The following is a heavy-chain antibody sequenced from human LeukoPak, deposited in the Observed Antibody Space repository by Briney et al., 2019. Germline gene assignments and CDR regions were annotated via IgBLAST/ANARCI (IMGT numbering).Heavy chain of an antibody. CDR2: IYYSGST. V-gene: IGHV4-59*01. CDR3: ARVRYFDWLLSGDNWFDP. CDR1: GGSISSYY. Sequence: SETLSLTCSVSGGSISSYYWSWIRQPPGKGLEWIGYIYYSGSTNYNPSLKSRVTISVDTSKNQFSLKLSSVTAADTAVYYCARVRYFDWLLSGDNWFDPWGQGTLVTVSS. D-gene: IGHD3-9*01. J-gene: IGHJ5*02.